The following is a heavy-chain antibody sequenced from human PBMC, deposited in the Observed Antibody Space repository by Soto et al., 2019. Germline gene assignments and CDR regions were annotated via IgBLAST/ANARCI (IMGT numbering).Heavy chain of an antibody. J-gene: IGHJ4*02. Sequence: QVQLVQSGAEVKKPGASVKVSCKASGYTFTSYGISWVRQAPGQGLEWMGWISAYNGNTNYAQKLQGRVTMTTDTSTSTAYMELRSLRSDDTAVYYCARDSEDIVLMVYATPPDYWGQGTLVTVSS. V-gene: IGHV1-18*01. D-gene: IGHD2-8*01. CDR3: ARDSEDIVLMVYATPPDY. CDR1: GYTFTSYG. CDR2: ISAYNGNT.